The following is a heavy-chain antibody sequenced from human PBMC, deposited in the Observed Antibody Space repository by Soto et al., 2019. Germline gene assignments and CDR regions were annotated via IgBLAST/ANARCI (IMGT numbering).Heavy chain of an antibody. CDR3: TRLTTEDWYFDY. J-gene: IGHJ4*02. CDR1: GFTFSGSA. D-gene: IGHD4-17*01. V-gene: IGHV3-73*01. Sequence: PGGSLRLSCAASGFTFSGSAMHWVRQASGKGLEWVGRIRSKANSYATAYAASVKGRFTISRDDSKNTAYLQMNSLKTEDTAVYYCTRLTTEDWYFDYWGQGTLVTVSS. CDR2: IRSKANSYAT.